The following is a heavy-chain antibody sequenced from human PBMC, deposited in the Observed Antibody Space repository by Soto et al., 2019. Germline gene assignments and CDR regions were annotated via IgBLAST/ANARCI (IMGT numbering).Heavy chain of an antibody. CDR1: GFTFSSYS. Sequence: EVQLVESGGGLVQPGGSLRLSCAASGFTFSSYSMNWVRQAPGKGLEWVSYISRSSSTIYYADSVKGRFTISRDNAKNSLYLQMNSLRDEDTAVYYCARGVYSYGYPFGYWGQGTLVTVSS. J-gene: IGHJ4*02. CDR2: ISRSSSTI. V-gene: IGHV3-48*02. D-gene: IGHD5-18*01. CDR3: ARGVYSYGYPFGY.